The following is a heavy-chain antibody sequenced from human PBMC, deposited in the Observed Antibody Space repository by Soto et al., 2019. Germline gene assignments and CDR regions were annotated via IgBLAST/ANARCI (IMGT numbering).Heavy chain of an antibody. CDR2: ISYDGMNK. D-gene: IGHD6-19*01. V-gene: IGHV3-30*04. CDR3: ARDLHEYTSGWRGVGFDR. CDR1: GFTFSRYS. J-gene: IGHJ4*02. Sequence: ESGGGVVQPGRSLRLSCAASGFTFSRYSMHFVRQAPGKGLEWVAVISYDGMNKYHAASVRGRFTISRDNSKNTVSLEMNSLRVEDTAVYYCARDLHEYTSGWRGVGFDRWGQGTLVTVSS.